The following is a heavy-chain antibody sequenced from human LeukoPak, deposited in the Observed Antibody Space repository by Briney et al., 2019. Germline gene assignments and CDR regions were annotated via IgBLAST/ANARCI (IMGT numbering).Heavy chain of an antibody. V-gene: IGHV4-34*01. CDR1: GGSLSGYY. CDR2: INHSGST. D-gene: IGHD3-22*01. CDR3: ARASSGYYRHSYYYYGMDV. J-gene: IGHJ6*02. Sequence: SETLSLTCAVYGGSLSGYYWSWIRQPPGKGLEWIGEINHSGSTNYNPSLKSRVTISVDTSKNQFSLKLSSVTAADTAVYYCARASSGYYRHSYYYYGMDVWGQGTTVTVSS.